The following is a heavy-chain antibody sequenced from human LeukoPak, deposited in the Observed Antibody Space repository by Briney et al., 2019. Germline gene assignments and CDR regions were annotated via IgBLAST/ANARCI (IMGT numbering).Heavy chain of an antibody. CDR1: GGSFSGYY. CDR3: ARGGPAAISFSGSYYMRSDYFDY. J-gene: IGHJ4*02. V-gene: IGHV4-34*01. Sequence: SETLSLTCAVYGGSFSGYYWSWIRQPPGKGLEWIGETSHSGSTNYNPSLKRRVTISVDTSKNQFSLKLSSVTAADAAVYYCARGGPAAISFSGSYYMRSDYFDYWGQGTLVTVSS. D-gene: IGHD3-10*01. CDR2: TSHSGST.